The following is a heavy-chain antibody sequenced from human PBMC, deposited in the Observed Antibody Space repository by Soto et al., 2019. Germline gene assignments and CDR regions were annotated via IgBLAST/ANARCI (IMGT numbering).Heavy chain of an antibody. CDR2: IHGSGST. CDR1: GFSFNSYA. V-gene: IGHV3-23*01. J-gene: IGHJ4*02. Sequence: EVHLLESGGGLIQPGGSLRLSCAASGFSFNSYAMSWVRQAPGKGLEWDSSIHGSGSTYYVDSVKGRFIISRDNSKNTLDLQMNSLRVEDTAVYYCAKNYYFDSWGQGTLVTVSS. CDR3: AKNYYFDS.